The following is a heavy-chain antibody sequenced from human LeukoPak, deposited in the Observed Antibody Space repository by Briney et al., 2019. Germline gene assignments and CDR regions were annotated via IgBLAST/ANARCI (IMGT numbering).Heavy chain of an antibody. CDR1: GGSISSNNYY. CDR2: IYYSGST. J-gene: IGHJ5*02. D-gene: IGHD6-13*01. CDR3: ARLLQQPFNWFDP. Sequence: SETLSLTCTVSGGSISSNNYYWGWIRQPPGKGLEWIGSIYYSGSTYYNPSLKSRVTISVDTSKNQFSLKLSSVTAADTAVYYRARLLQQPFNWFDPWGQGTLVTVSS. V-gene: IGHV4-39*01.